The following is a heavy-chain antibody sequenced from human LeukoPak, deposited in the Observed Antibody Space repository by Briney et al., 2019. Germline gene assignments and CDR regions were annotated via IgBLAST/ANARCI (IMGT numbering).Heavy chain of an antibody. CDR1: GFTFGVYA. V-gene: IGHV3-49*04. J-gene: IGHJ4*02. CDR3: TRVDYSNYDY. Sequence: GGSLRLSCAASGFTFGVYAMSWVRQAPGKGLEWVGFIRNRPNGGTTEYAASVKGRFTISRDDSKRIAYLQMNSLKIENPTVYYSTRVDYSNYDYWGQGTLVTVSS. CDR2: IRNRPNGGTT. D-gene: IGHD4-11*01.